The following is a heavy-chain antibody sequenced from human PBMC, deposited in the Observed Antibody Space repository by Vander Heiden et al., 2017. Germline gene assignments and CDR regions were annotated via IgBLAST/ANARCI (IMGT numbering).Heavy chain of an antibody. V-gene: IGHV1-8*01. CDR1: GYTFTDYE. CDR3: ARYCSSASCYKFDY. Sequence: QVQLVQSGAEVQKPGASVQVSCKASGYTFTDYEINWVRQAAGQGLEWVGWMDPKTGKTGYAQKFQGRVAMTRNTSITTASMELSSLRSEDTAVYYCARYCSSASCYKFDYWGQGTLVTVSS. J-gene: IGHJ4*02. D-gene: IGHD2-2*01. CDR2: MDPKTGKT.